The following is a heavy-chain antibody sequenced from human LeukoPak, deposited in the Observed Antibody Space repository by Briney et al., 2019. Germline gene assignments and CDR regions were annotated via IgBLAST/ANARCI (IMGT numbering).Heavy chain of an antibody. Sequence: PGGSLRLSCAASGFTFISYAMSWVRQAPGKGLEWVSAISGSGGSTYYADSVKGRFTISRDNSKNTLYLQMNSLRAEDTAVYYCAKGSFHDYGGTAPWDFQHWGQGTQVTVSS. CDR2: ISGSGGST. CDR3: AKGSFHDYGGTAPWDFQH. D-gene: IGHD4-23*01. J-gene: IGHJ1*01. V-gene: IGHV3-23*01. CDR1: GFTFISYA.